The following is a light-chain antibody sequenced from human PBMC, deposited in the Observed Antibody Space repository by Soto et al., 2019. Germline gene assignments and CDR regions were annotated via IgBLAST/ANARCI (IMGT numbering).Light chain of an antibody. CDR1: QRISND. Sequence: EVLMTQSPATLSVSPGERVILSCRASQRISNDLAWYQQKAGQAPRLLIYDASTRATGIPARFSGSGSGTEFTLTISSLQSEDFAVYFCQQYNIWPPWTFGQGTKVEIK. CDR2: DAS. CDR3: QQYNIWPPWT. J-gene: IGKJ1*01. V-gene: IGKV3-15*01.